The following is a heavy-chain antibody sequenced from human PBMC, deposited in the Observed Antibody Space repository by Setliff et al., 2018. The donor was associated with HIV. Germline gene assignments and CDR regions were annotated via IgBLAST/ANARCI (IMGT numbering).Heavy chain of an antibody. V-gene: IGHV4-61*09. D-gene: IGHD3-22*01. CDR1: GGSISGAYDY. Sequence: SETLSLTCTVSGGSISGAYDYWTWIRQPAGKGLEWIGHMYTSGSTNYNPSLRSRLTISVDTSKNQFSLKLISVTAADTAVYYCARAEGYYDSSVNPGRYYYYYMDVWGKGTTVTVSS. J-gene: IGHJ6*03. CDR3: ARAEGYYDSSVNPGRYYYYYMDV. CDR2: MYTSGST.